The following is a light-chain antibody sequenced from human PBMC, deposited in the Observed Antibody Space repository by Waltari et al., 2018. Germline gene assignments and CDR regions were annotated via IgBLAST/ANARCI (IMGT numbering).Light chain of an antibody. J-gene: IGKJ5*01. V-gene: IGKV4-1*01. CDR1: QSVLYSSNNKNY. CDR2: WAS. CDR3: QQYYSTPLT. Sequence: DIVMTQSPDSLAVSLGERATINCKSSQSVLYSSNNKNYLAWYQQKPGQPPKLLIYWASTRKSGVPDRFSVSGFGTYFTLTISSLQAEDVAVYYCQQYYSTPLTFGQGTRLEIK.